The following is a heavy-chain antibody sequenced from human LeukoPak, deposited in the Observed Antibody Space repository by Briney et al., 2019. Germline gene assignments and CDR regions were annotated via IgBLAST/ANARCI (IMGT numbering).Heavy chain of an antibody. V-gene: IGHV3-49*04. CDR2: IRSKAYGGTT. Sequence: GGSLRLSCTGSGFTFGDYAMSWVRQAPGKGLEWIGFIRSKAYGGTTEYAASVKGRFTISRDDSKSIAYLQMNSLKTEDTAVYYCTRSTPYYYDSSGYYQNFVYWGQGTLVTVSS. J-gene: IGHJ4*02. CDR3: TRSTPYYYDSSGYYQNFVY. CDR1: GFTFGDYA. D-gene: IGHD3-22*01.